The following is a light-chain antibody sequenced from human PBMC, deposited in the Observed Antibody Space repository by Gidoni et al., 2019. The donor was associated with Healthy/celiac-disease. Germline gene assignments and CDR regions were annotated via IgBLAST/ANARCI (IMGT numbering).Light chain of an antibody. J-gene: IGKJ2*01. CDR1: QSLLHSNGYNY. CDR2: LGS. Sequence: DIVMTHSPLSLPVTPGEPASISCRSSQSLLHSNGYNYLDWYLQKPGQSPQLLIYLGSNLSSGVPDRFSGSGSGTDFTLKISRVEAEDVGVYYCMQALQTPRTFXXXTKLEIK. CDR3: MQALQTPRT. V-gene: IGKV2-28*01.